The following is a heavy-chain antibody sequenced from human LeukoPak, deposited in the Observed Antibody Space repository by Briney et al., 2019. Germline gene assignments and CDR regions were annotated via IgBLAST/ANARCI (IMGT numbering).Heavy chain of an antibody. Sequence: PSETLSLTRTVSGGSISGSYWSWIRQPPGKGLEWIGYIYYSGDSNYNPSLKSRATISLDTSKNQFSLKVSSVTAADTAIYYCARHTYARPFDSWGQGTLVTVSS. CDR2: IYYSGDS. J-gene: IGHJ4*02. CDR1: GGSISGSY. CDR3: ARHTYARPFDS. D-gene: IGHD6-6*01. V-gene: IGHV4-59*08.